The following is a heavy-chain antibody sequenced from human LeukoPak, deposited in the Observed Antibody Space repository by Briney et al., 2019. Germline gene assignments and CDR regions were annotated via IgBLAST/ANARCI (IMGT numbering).Heavy chain of an antibody. CDR1: GGSIRSSSYY. D-gene: IGHD2-15*01. CDR2: VYSSGRT. V-gene: IGHV4-39*01. CDR3: ARHTVVVVAATPWYYYYYYMDV. J-gene: IGHJ6*03. Sequence: SETLSLTCTVSGGSIRSSSYYWGWIRQPPGKGLEWIGSVYSSGRTYYNPSLTSRVTVSADTSKNQFSLKLSSVTAADTAVYYCARHTVVVVAATPWYYYYYYMDVWGKGTTVTISS.